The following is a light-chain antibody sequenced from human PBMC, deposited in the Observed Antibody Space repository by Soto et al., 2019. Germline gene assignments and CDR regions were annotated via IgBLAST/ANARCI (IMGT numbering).Light chain of an antibody. CDR3: QEYGMSRT. Sequence: EVVLTQSPGTVSLSPGERATLSCRASQSSRYLAWYQQKPGQAPRLLIYDASSRATGIPDRFSGSGSETDFTLTISRLEPEDFAVYFRQEYGMSRTFGQGTKVDIK. V-gene: IGKV3-20*01. J-gene: IGKJ1*01. CDR2: DAS. CDR1: QSSRY.